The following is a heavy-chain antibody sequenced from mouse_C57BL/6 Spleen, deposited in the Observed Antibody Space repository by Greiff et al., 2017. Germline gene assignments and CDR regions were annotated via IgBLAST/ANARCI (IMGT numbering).Heavy chain of an antibody. D-gene: IGHD3-2*02. Sequence: LQESGAELVRPGSSVKLSCKASGYTFTSYWMHWVKQRPIQGLEWIGNIDPSDSETHYNQKFKDKATLTVDKSSSTAYMQLSSLTSEDSAVYYCARIASSAFAYWGQGTLVTVSA. CDR3: ARIASSAFAY. CDR2: IDPSDSET. J-gene: IGHJ3*01. V-gene: IGHV1-52*01. CDR1: GYTFTSYW.